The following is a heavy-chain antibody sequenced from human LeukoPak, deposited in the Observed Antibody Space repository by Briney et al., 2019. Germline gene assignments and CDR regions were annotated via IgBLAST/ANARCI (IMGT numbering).Heavy chain of an antibody. V-gene: IGHV3-7*03. J-gene: IGHJ5*02. Sequence: GGSLRLSCAASGFTFSSYWMSWVRQAPGKGLEWVANTKQDGSEKYYVDSVKGRFTISRDNAKNSLYLQMNSLKASDTAMYYCARSVWFGELLGWFDPWGQGTLVTVSS. CDR3: ARSVWFGELLGWFDP. D-gene: IGHD3-10*01. CDR1: GFTFSSYW. CDR2: TKQDGSEK.